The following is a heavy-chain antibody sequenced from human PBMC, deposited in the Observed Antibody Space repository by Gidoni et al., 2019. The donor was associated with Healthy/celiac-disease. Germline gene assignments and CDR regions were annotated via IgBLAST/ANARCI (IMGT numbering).Heavy chain of an antibody. D-gene: IGHD3-10*01. CDR2: SYWDDDK. V-gene: IGHV2-5*02. Sequence: QSTLKESGPTIVKPTQTLTLTGTFSWVSLRTSGDGVGWIRQPPGKALEWLALSYWDDDKRYSPSLKSRMTITKDTSKNQVVLTMTNMDSVDTATYYCALSGVSLNWFDPWGQGTLVTVSS. J-gene: IGHJ5*02. CDR3: ALSGVSLNWFDP. CDR1: WVSLRTSGDG.